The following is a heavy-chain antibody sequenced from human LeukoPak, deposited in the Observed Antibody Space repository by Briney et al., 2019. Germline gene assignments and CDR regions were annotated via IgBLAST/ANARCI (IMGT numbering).Heavy chain of an antibody. V-gene: IGHV3-23*01. Sequence: GGSLRLSCAASGIIFSNHAMSWVRQAPGKGLEWVSAISGSGGSTYYADSVKGRFTISRDNSKNTLYLQMNSLRAEDTAVYYCAKDSLVGATTFFDYWGQGTLVTVSS. D-gene: IGHD1-26*01. CDR3: AKDSLVGATTFFDY. CDR2: ISGSGGST. CDR1: GIIFSNHA. J-gene: IGHJ4*02.